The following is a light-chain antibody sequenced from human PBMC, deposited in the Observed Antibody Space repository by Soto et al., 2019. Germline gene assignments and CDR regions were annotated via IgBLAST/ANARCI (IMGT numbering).Light chain of an antibody. CDR1: QDINTY. V-gene: IGKV1-9*01. CDR2: AAS. CDR3: QQRKSYPIT. Sequence: DIQLTQSPSFLSASVGDRVTITCRASQDINTYLAWYQQKPGKAPKLLIFAASTLQNGVPSRFSGSGSGTEFTVTITSVQPEDFAAYYCQQRKSYPITFGQGTRLEIK. J-gene: IGKJ5*01.